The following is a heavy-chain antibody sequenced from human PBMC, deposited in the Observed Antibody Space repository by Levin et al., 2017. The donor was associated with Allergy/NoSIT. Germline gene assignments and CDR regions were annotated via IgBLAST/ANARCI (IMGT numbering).Heavy chain of an antibody. Sequence: GESLKISCAASGFTFSTYDMSWVRQAPGKGLEWVSSIGFSGGTTYADSVKGRFTISRDNSKNTLYLQMNSLRAEDTAVYYCAKSIPYWYFDLWGRGSLVTVSS. CDR3: AKSIPYWYFDL. CDR1: GFTFSTYD. V-gene: IGHV3-23*01. CDR2: IGFSGGTT. J-gene: IGHJ2*01.